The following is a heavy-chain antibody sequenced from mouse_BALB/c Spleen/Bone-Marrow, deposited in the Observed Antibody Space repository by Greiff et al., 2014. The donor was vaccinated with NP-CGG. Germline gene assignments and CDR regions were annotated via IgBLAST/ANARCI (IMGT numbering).Heavy chain of an antibody. V-gene: IGHV5-17*02. CDR3: TRSGTLGAMDY. CDR2: ISSGSSTI. J-gene: IGHJ4*01. Sequence: EVKLMESGGGLVQPGGSRKLSCAASGFTFSSFGMHWVRQAPEKGLEWVAYISSGSSTIYYADPMKGRFTISRDNPKNTLFLQMTSLRSEDTAMYYCTRSGTLGAMDYWGQGTSVTVSS. CDR1: GFTFSSFG. D-gene: IGHD3-3*01.